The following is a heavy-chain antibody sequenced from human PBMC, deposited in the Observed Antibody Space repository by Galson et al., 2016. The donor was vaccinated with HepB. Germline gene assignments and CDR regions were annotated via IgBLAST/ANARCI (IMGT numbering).Heavy chain of an antibody. Sequence: SETLSLTCAVYGGSLSTNYWSWIRQPPGKGLEWIGEINHGGSTNYKPSLKSRVTLSVDTSKNHVSLHLSSVTAADTAVYYCARGQEGYIYGYHLDYWGQGTLVTVSS. CDR2: INHGGST. D-gene: IGHD5-18*01. CDR1: GGSLSTNY. J-gene: IGHJ4*02. V-gene: IGHV4-34*01. CDR3: ARGQEGYIYGYHLDY.